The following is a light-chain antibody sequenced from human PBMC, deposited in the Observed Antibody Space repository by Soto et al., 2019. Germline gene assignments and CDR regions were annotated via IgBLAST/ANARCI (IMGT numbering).Light chain of an antibody. CDR3: QHYKRYSEA. Sequence: DIKMTQSPSTLSGSVGDSVTISCRASQTISSWLAWYQQKPGKAPRLLIYKASTLTSGVPSRFSGSGSGTEFTLTISSLQPDDFATYYCQHYKRYSEAFGQGTKVDIK. V-gene: IGKV1-5*03. J-gene: IGKJ1*01. CDR2: KAS. CDR1: QTISSW.